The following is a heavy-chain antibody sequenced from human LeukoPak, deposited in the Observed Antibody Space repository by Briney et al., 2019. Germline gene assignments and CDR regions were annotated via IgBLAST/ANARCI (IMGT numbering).Heavy chain of an antibody. CDR3: ARDDYTLIDY. V-gene: IGHV4-34*01. D-gene: IGHD4-11*01. Sequence: SETLSLTCAVYGGSFSGYYWSWIRQPPGKGLEWIGEINHSGSTNYNPSLKSRVTISVDTSKNQFSLKLSSVTAADTAVYYCARDDYTLIDYWGQGTLVTVSS. CDR2: INHSGST. CDR1: GGSFSGYY. J-gene: IGHJ4*02.